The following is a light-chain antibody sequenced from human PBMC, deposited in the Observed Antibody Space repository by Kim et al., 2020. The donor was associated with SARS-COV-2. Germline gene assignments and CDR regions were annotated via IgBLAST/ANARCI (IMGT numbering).Light chain of an antibody. J-gene: IGKJ2*01. CDR3: MQALQAPPYT. CDR2: WGF. CDR1: QSLLHTNAYNC. V-gene: IGKV2-28*01. Sequence: PASLSCGSSQSLLHTNAYNCFDWYLRKPAQSPQFLIYWGFTRASGVPDRFSGSGSGTAFTLKISRVEAGDVGIYYCMQALQAPPYTFGQGTKLEI.